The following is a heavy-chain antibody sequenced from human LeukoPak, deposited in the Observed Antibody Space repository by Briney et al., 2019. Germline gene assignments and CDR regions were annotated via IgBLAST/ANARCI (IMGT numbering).Heavy chain of an antibody. Sequence: SETLSLTCTVSGGSISSSTYYWGWIRQPPGKGLEWIGSIFYSGSTYYNPSLKSRVTISADTSKNQFSLKLSSVTAADTAVYYCARYSYGGEDWFDPWGQGTLVTVSS. CDR3: ARYSYGGEDWFDP. D-gene: IGHD5-18*01. CDR1: GGSISSSTYY. J-gene: IGHJ5*02. V-gene: IGHV4-39*01. CDR2: IFYSGST.